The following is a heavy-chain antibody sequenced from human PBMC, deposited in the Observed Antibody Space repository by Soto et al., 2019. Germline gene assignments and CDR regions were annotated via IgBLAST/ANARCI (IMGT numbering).Heavy chain of an antibody. CDR2: IKQDGSEK. CDR1: GFTFSVYW. V-gene: IGHV3-7*04. D-gene: IGHD3-10*01. CDR3: AREKSAHPGED. J-gene: IGHJ4*02. Sequence: EVQLVESGGGLVQPGGSLRLSCSASGFTFSVYWMTWVRQAPGKGPEWVANIKQDGSEKYYVDSVKGRFTISRDNAKNSLYLQMNSLRTEDTAVYYCAREKSAHPGEDWGQGTLVTVSS.